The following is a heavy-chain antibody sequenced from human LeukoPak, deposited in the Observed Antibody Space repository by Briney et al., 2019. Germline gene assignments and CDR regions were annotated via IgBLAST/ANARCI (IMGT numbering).Heavy chain of an antibody. Sequence: GGSLRLSCAASGFTFSSYWMHWVRQPPGKGLVWVSRIQSDGSSTTYADSVKGRFTISRDNAKNTVYLQMNSLRAEDTAVYYCARDLSIYSYGSDFYYYYGMDVWGQGTTVTVSS. CDR3: ARDLSIYSYGSDFYYYYGMDV. J-gene: IGHJ6*02. CDR2: IQSDGSST. D-gene: IGHD5-18*01. V-gene: IGHV3-74*01. CDR1: GFTFSSYW.